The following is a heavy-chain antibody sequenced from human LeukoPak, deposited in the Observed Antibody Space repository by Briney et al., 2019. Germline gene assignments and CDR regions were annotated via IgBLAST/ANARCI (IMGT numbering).Heavy chain of an antibody. J-gene: IGHJ4*02. D-gene: IGHD4-17*01. CDR3: ARETYAPFDY. Sequence: PGGSLRLSCAASGFTLSSYSMNWVRQAPEKGLEWVSYISSRSSTIYYADSVKGRFTISRDNAKNSLYPQMNSLRDEDTAVYYCARETYAPFDYWGQGALVTVSS. CDR2: ISSRSSTI. CDR1: GFTLSSYS. V-gene: IGHV3-48*02.